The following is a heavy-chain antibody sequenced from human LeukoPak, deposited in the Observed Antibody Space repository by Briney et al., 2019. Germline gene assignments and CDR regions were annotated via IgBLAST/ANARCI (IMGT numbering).Heavy chain of an antibody. D-gene: IGHD6-13*01. CDR1: GFTFSNYG. J-gene: IGHJ4*02. CDR2: IGSSGGSK. CDR3: ASLISGTGTVN. Sequence: GGSLRLSCAASGFTFSNYGMSWVRQAPGKGLEWVSAIGSSGGSKYYTDSVKGRFTVSRDNSKNTLYLEMNSLRAEDTAVYYCASLISGTGTVNWAQGTLVTVSS. V-gene: IGHV3-23*01.